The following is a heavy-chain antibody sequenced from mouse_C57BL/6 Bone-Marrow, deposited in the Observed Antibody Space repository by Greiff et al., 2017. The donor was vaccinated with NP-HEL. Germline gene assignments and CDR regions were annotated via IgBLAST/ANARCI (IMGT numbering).Heavy chain of an antibody. Sequence: VQLQQPGAELVKPGASVKMSCKASGYTFTSYWITWVKQRPGQGLEWIGDIYPGSGSTNYNEKFKSKATLTVDTSSSTAYMQLSSLTSEDSAVYYCAREGTTVVAWYFDVWGTGTTVTVSS. CDR2: IYPGSGST. CDR3: AREGTTVVAWYFDV. CDR1: GYTFTSYW. J-gene: IGHJ1*03. V-gene: IGHV1-55*01. D-gene: IGHD1-1*01.